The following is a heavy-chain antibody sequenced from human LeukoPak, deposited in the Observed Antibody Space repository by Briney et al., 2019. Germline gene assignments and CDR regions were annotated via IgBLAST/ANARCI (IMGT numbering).Heavy chain of an antibody. D-gene: IGHD3-10*01. V-gene: IGHV3-53*01. Sequence: GGSLRLSCAASEFTVSSNYMHWVRQAPGKGLEWVSLIYIGGNTFYADSVKGRFTISRDNSKNTLYLQMNSLRAEDTAVYYCAREDGSGSYPGYYYDMDVWGHGTTVTVSS. J-gene: IGHJ6*02. CDR3: AREDGSGSYPGYYYDMDV. CDR2: IYIGGNT. CDR1: EFTVSSNY.